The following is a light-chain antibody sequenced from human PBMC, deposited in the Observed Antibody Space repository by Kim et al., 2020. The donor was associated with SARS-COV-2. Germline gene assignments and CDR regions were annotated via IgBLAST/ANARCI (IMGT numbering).Light chain of an antibody. J-gene: IGLJ1*01. CDR3: AGWDDSLRVYV. V-gene: IGLV1-47*01. Sequence: GQSVPISCYGCRSNIGNNYVYCSLQPPATATKFLLYRNNHRPSGVPDLFSGSKSGTSASLAISGLRSEDEADYYFAGWDDSLRVYVFGAGTKVTVL. CDR2: RNN. CDR1: RSNIGNNY.